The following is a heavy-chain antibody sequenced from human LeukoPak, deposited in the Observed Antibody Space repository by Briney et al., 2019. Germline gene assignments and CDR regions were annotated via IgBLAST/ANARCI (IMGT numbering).Heavy chain of an antibody. V-gene: IGHV1-18*01. Sequence: ASVKVSCKASGYTFTSYGISWVRQAPGQGLEWMGWISAYNGNTNYAQKLQGRVTMTTDTSTSTAYMELRSLRSDDTAVYYCARRAGSTYYDFWSGYSPFDYWGQGTLVTVSS. J-gene: IGHJ4*02. CDR1: GYTFTSYG. CDR3: ARRAGSTYYDFWSGYSPFDY. CDR2: ISAYNGNT. D-gene: IGHD3-3*01.